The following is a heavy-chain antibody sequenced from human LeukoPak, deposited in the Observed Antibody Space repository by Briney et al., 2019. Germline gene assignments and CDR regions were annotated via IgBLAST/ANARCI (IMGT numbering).Heavy chain of an antibody. CDR2: MNPNSGNT. CDR3: ARGEPVRDDFWSGYYCWFDP. CDR1: GYTFTSYV. J-gene: IGHJ5*02. Sequence: ASVKVSCKASGYTFTSYVINWVRQATGQGLEWMGWMNPNSGNTGYAQKFQGRVTIPRNTSLSTAYMELRSLRSEDTAVYYCARGEPVRDDFWSGYYCWFDPWGQGTLVTVSS. V-gene: IGHV1-8*03. D-gene: IGHD3-3*01.